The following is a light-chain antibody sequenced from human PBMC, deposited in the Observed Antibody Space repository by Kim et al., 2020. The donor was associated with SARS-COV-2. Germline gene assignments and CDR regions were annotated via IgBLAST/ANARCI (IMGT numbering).Light chain of an antibody. J-gene: IGKJ1*01. V-gene: IGKV1-39*01. Sequence: DIQMTQSPSSLSASVGDRVTITCRASQSITNYLNWYQQKPGKAPMVLIYAASTLQSGVPSRFSGSGSGTDFTLTISSLQPDDFATYYCQQSYTMPRTFGPGTKVDIK. CDR2: AAS. CDR3: QQSYTMPRT. CDR1: QSITNY.